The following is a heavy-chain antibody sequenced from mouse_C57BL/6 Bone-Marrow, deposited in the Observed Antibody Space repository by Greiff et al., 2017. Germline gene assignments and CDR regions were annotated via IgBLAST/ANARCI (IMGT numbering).Heavy chain of an antibody. CDR2: IYPGNSDT. J-gene: IGHJ3*01. Sequence: VQLQQSGTVLARPGASVKMSCKTSGYTFTSYWMHWVKQRPGQGLEWIGAIYPGNSDTSYNQKFKGKAKLTAVTSASTAYMELSSLTNEDSAVYYCTGGMGYGNYGSFAYWGQGTLVTVSA. D-gene: IGHD2-10*02. V-gene: IGHV1-5*01. CDR1: GYTFTSYW. CDR3: TGGMGYGNYGSFAY.